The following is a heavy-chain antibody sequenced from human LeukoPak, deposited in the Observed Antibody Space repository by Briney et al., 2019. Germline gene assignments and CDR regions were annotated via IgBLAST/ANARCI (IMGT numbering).Heavy chain of an antibody. CDR2: MNPNSGNT. Sequence: ASVKVSCKASGGTFSSYAFSWVRQAPGQGLEWMGWMNPNSGNTGYAQKFQGRVTMTRNTSISTAYMELSSLRSEDTAVYYCARGPEGWNSPEDYYYGMDVWGQGTTVTVSS. V-gene: IGHV1-8*02. D-gene: IGHD1-7*01. J-gene: IGHJ6*02. CDR1: GGTFSSYA. CDR3: ARGPEGWNSPEDYYYGMDV.